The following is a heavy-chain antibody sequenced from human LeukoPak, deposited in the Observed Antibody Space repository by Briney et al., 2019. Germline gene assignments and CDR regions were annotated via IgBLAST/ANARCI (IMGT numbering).Heavy chain of an antibody. J-gene: IGHJ4*02. D-gene: IGHD6-13*01. CDR1: GFTFSNFW. V-gene: IGHV3-7*03. Sequence: PGGSLRLSCTASGFTFSNFWMGWVRQAPGKGLEWVANIKQDETEKFYLGSVKGRFTISRDNAKNSLYLQMNSLRAEDTAVYYCARDTSGTDGNDYWGQGTLVTVSS. CDR2: IKQDETEK. CDR3: ARDTSGTDGNDY.